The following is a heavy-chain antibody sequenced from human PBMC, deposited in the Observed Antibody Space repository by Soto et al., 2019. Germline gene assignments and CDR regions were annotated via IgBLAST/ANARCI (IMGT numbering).Heavy chain of an antibody. CDR3: ARGRRGYCSGGSCYRYYMDV. CDR2: INHSGST. D-gene: IGHD2-15*01. CDR1: GGSFSDYY. V-gene: IGHV4-34*01. Sequence: QVQLQQWGAGLLKPSETLSLTCAVYGGSFSDYYWSWIRQPPGKGLEWIGEINHSGSTNDNPSLKSRVTTSVDTSKNQFSLKLSSVTAADTAVYYCARGRRGYCSGGSCYRYYMDVWGKGTTVTVS. J-gene: IGHJ6*03.